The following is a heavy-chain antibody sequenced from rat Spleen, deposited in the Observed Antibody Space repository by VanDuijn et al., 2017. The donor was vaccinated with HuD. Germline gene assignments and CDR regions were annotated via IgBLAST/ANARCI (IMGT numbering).Heavy chain of an antibody. CDR1: GFPLTDYS. D-gene: IGHD1-4*01. V-gene: IGHV2-19*01. Sequence: QVQLKESGPGLVQPSQTLSLTCTVSGFPLTDYSVHWVRQPPGKGLEWMGRIQSGGSKAYNSVLKSRLSIRRDTSKSQVFLKMNSLQTEDTATYYCARDPGNNPYFMDAWGQGVSVAVSS. CDR3: ARDPGNNPYFMDA. CDR2: IQSGGSK. J-gene: IGHJ4*01.